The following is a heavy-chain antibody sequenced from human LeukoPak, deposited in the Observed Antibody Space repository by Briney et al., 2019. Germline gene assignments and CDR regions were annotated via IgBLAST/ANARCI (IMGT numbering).Heavy chain of an antibody. CDR2: IYPGDSDT. J-gene: IGHJ4*02. CDR3: ARGYCTNGVCSPFDY. CDR1: GYIFTAYW. V-gene: IGHV5-51*01. D-gene: IGHD2-8*01. Sequence: GESLKISCEGSGYIFTAYWIGWVRQMPGKGLEWMGIIYPGDSDTRYSPSFQGQVTISADKSISTAYLQWSSLKASDTAMYYCARGYCTNGVCSPFDYWGQGTLVTVSS.